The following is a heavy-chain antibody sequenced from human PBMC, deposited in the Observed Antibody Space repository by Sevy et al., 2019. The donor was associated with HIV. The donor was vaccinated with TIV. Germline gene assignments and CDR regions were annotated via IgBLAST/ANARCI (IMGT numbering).Heavy chain of an antibody. CDR2: LKSKADGGTV. J-gene: IGHJ4*02. CDR3: TRWKGLQSIFDY. Sequence: GGSLRLSCTTSGFAFGDYAMNWVRQAPGKGLEWVAFLKSKADGGTVDHAPSVKGRFTISRDDSKSIAYLQMNDLTTEDTAGYYCTRWKGLQSIFDYWGQGALVTVSS. V-gene: IGHV3-49*04. CDR1: GFAFGDYA. D-gene: IGHD1-1*01.